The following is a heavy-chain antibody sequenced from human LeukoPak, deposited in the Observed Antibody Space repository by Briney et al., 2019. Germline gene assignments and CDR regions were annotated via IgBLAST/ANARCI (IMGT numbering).Heavy chain of an antibody. Sequence: SSETLSLTCTVSGGSITSNSYSWGWIRQPPGKGLQWIVTLSHAGTNYYNPSLKSRVTMPVDRSKSQFSLKLTSVTATDTAVYYCARLRGGVQLWGDWGQGTLVTVSS. CDR1: GGSITSNSYS. J-gene: IGHJ4*02. CDR3: ARLRGGVQLWGD. D-gene: IGHD5-18*01. CDR2: LSHAGTN. V-gene: IGHV4-39*01.